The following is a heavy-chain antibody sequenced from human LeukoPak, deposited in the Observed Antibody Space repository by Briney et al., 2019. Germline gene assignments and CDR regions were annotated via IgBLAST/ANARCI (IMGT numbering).Heavy chain of an antibody. J-gene: IGHJ4*02. CDR3: ARLGDYDSSEPRGGFDY. CDR1: GGSISSYY. CDR2: IYYSGST. D-gene: IGHD3-22*01. V-gene: IGHV4-59*08. Sequence: SETLSLTCTVSGGSISSYYWSWIRQPPGKGLEWIGYIYYSGSTNYNPSLKSRVTISVDTSKNQFSLRLSSVTAADTAVYYCARLGDYDSSEPRGGFDYWGQGTLVTVSS.